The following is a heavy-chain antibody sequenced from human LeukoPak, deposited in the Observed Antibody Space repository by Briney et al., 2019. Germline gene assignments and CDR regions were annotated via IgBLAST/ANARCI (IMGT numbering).Heavy chain of an antibody. Sequence: GASVKVSCKASGYTFTGYYMHWVRQAPGQGLEWMGWINPNNGDTHYAQKFQGTVTMTRDTSISTAYMELSSLRSEDTAVYYCARDFTRQQLAADAFGIWGQGTMVTVSS. CDR2: INPNNGDT. CDR3: ARDFTRQQLAADAFGI. CDR1: GYTFTGYY. J-gene: IGHJ3*02. D-gene: IGHD6-13*01. V-gene: IGHV1-2*02.